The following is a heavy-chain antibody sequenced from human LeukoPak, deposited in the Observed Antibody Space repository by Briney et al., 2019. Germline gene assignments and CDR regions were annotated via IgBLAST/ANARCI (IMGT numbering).Heavy chain of an antibody. CDR3: ARVEASGYDYGAFEY. CDR1: GFTFSIYA. CDR2: IGGSADSA. V-gene: IGHV3-23*01. D-gene: IGHD5-12*01. J-gene: IGHJ4*02. Sequence: GGSLRLSCAASGFTFSIYAMNWVRQAPGKGLEWVSVIGGSADSADYADSVKGRFTISRDNAKNSLYLQMNSLRAEDTAVYYCARVEASGYDYGAFEYWGQGTLVTVSS.